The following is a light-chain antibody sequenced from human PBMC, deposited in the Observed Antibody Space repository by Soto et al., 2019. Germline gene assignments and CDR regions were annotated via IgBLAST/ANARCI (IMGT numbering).Light chain of an antibody. CDR2: RNN. V-gene: IGLV1-47*01. CDR3: QSYDSGLSGSV. J-gene: IGLJ3*02. Sequence: QSVVTQPPSASGTPGQRVTISCSGSSSNIGSHYVYWYQQLPGTAPKLLIYRNNQRPSGVPDRFSASRSGTSASLAITGLQAEGEADYYCQSYDSGLSGSVFGGGTKVTVL. CDR1: SSNIGSHY.